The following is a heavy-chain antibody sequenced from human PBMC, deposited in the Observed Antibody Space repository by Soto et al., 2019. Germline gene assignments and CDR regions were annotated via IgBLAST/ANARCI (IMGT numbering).Heavy chain of an antibody. CDR2: IYHGGST. J-gene: IGHJ4*02. CDR1: GDSVSSGSYY. CDR3: ARGPFCGGDCYLPYFDY. V-gene: IGHV4-61*03. D-gene: IGHD2-21*02. Sequence: QVQLQESGPGLVKPSETLSLTCTVSGDSVSSGSYYWSWIRQPPGKGLEWIGHIYHGGSTNYNPSLPSRVTMSVDSSKSRFSLKLTSVTAADTAVYYCARGPFCGGDCYLPYFDYWGQGTLVTVSS.